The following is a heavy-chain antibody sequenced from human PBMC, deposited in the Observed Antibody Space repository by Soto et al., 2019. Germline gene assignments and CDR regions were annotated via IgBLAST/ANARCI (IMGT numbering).Heavy chain of an antibody. V-gene: IGHV2-5*02. CDR1: GFSLSTSGVG. CDR2: IYWDDDK. J-gene: IGHJ6*02. CDR3: ARIAVVPSAAREPYYYYGMDV. D-gene: IGHD2-2*01. Sequence: SGPTLVNPTQTLTLTCTFSGFSLSTSGVGVGWIRQPPGKALERLALIYWDDDKRYSPSLKSRLTITKDTSKNQVVLTMTNMDPVDTATYYCARIAVVPSAAREPYYYYGMDVWGQRTTVTVSS.